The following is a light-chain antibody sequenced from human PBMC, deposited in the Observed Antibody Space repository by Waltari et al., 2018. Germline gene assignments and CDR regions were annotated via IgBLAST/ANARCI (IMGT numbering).Light chain of an antibody. CDR2: WAA. CDR1: QSVLYSPNNKNY. J-gene: IGKJ2*01. CDR3: QQYYSTLPYT. Sequence: DIVMTQSPDSLAVSLGERATINCKSSQSVLYSPNNKNYLAWYQQKPGQPPKLLIYWAATRESGVPDRFSGSGSGTDFTLTISSLQAEDVAVYYCQQYYSTLPYTFGQGTKLEIK. V-gene: IGKV4-1*01.